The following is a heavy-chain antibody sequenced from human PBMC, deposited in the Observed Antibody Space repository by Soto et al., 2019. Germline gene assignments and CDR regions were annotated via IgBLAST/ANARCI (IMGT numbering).Heavy chain of an antibody. CDR1: GFTFSSYA. J-gene: IGHJ4*02. CDR3: AKPITMIVVVITPNDY. D-gene: IGHD3-22*01. V-gene: IGHV3-23*01. Sequence: EVQLLESGGGLVQPGGSLRLSCAASGFTFSSYAMSWVRQAPGKGLEWVSAISGSGGSTYYADSVKGRFTISRDNSKNTLYLQMNSLRAEDTAVYYCAKPITMIVVVITPNDYWRQGTLFTVSS. CDR2: ISGSGGST.